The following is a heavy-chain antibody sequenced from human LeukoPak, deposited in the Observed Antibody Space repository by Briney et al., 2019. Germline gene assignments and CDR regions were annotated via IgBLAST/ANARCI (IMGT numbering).Heavy chain of an antibody. CDR1: GYTFTDYY. CDR3: ARFSHPQDIVTDY. CDR2: INPNSGGT. V-gene: IGHV1-2*02. Sequence: ASVKVSCKASGYTFTDYYMHWVRQAPGQGLEWMGWINPNSGGTNYAQKFQGRVTMTRDTSISTAYMDLSRLRSDDTAVYYCARFSHPQDIVTDYWGQGTLVTVSS. J-gene: IGHJ4*02. D-gene: IGHD5-12*01.